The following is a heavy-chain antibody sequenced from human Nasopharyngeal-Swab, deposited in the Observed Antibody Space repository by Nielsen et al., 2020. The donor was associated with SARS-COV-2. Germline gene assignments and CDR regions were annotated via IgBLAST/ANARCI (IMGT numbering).Heavy chain of an antibody. Sequence: SETLSLTCTVSGGSISSGSYYWSWIRQPAGKGLEWIGRIYTSGSTNYNPSLKSRVTISVDTSKNQFSLKLSSVTAADTAVYYCARNPPGYYDFIHYGMDVWGQGTTVTVSS. J-gene: IGHJ6*02. CDR3: ARNPPGYYDFIHYGMDV. CDR2: IYTSGST. V-gene: IGHV4-61*02. D-gene: IGHD3-3*01. CDR1: GGSISSGSYY.